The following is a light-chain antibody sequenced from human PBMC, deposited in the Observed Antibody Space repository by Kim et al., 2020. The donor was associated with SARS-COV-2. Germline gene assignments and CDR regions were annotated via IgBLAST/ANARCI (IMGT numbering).Light chain of an antibody. CDR3: QTWVTGIWV. Sequence: ASVKLTCTLNSGQSSAAIAGHQQQPEKGPRYLMRLNSDGSHTKGDGIPDRFSGSSSGAERYLTISSLQSEDEADYYCQTWVTGIWVFGGGTQLTVL. CDR1: SGQSSAA. V-gene: IGLV4-69*01. CDR2: LNSDGSH. J-gene: IGLJ3*02.